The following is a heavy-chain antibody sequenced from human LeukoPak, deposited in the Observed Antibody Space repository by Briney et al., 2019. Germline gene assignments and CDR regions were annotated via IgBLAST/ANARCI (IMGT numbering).Heavy chain of an antibody. J-gene: IGHJ4*02. D-gene: IGHD6-13*01. CDR1: GGSISIHY. CDR3: ARGVYIAAAQYGY. Sequence: SSETLSLTCTVSGGSISIHYWSWIRQPPGKGLEWIGYIYYSGTTNYNPSLKSRVTISVDTSKNQFSLKLSSVTAADTAVYYCARGVYIAAAQYGYWGQGTLVTVSS. V-gene: IGHV4-59*11. CDR2: IYYSGTT.